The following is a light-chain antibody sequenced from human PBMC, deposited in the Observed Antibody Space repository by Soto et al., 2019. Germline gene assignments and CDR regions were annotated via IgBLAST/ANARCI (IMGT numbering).Light chain of an antibody. J-gene: IGKJ2*01. CDR2: GAS. V-gene: IGKV3-20*01. CDR3: QQYGSSAYT. CDR1: QSVSSSY. Sequence: EIVLTQSPGTLSLSPGERATLSFRASQSVSSSYLAWYQQKPGQAPRLLIYGASSRSTGIPDRFSVSGSVTDFTLTISRLETEDFAVYYCQQYGSSAYTFGQGTKLEIK.